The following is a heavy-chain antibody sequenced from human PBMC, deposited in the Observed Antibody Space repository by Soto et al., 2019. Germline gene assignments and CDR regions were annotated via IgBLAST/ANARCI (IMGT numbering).Heavy chain of an antibody. D-gene: IGHD1-26*01. Sequence: SETLSLTCTVSGGSISSSSYYWGWIRQPPGKGLEWIGSIYYSGSTYYNPSLKSRVTISVDTSKNQFSLKLSSVTAADTAVYYCAMPVVGATSLLRAFDIWGQGTMVTVSS. V-gene: IGHV4-39*01. CDR3: AMPVVGATSLLRAFDI. J-gene: IGHJ3*02. CDR2: IYYSGST. CDR1: GGSISSSSYY.